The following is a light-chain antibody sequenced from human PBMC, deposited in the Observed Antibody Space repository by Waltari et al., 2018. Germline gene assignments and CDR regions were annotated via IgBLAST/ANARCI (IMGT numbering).Light chain of an antibody. Sequence: EIVMTQYPATLSVSPGERVTLSCRASQSVSSNLAWYQQKPGQAPRLLIYGASTRATGIPARFSGSGSGTEFTLTISSLQSEDFAVYYCQHYNNWPPWTFGQGTKVEIK. J-gene: IGKJ1*01. CDR1: QSVSSN. V-gene: IGKV3-15*01. CDR3: QHYNNWPPWT. CDR2: GAS.